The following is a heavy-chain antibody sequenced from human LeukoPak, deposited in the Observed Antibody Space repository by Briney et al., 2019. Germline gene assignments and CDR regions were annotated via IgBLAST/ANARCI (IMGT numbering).Heavy chain of an antibody. Sequence: GGSLRLSCAASGFTFSSYAMHWVRQAPGKGLEYVSAISSNGGSTYYANSVKGRFTISRDNSKNTLYLQMGSLRAEDMAVYYCARGPPPLLWFGELLNYFDYWGQGTLVTVSS. CDR1: GFTFSSYA. D-gene: IGHD3-10*01. CDR3: ARGPPPLLWFGELLNYFDY. CDR2: ISSNGGST. V-gene: IGHV3-64*01. J-gene: IGHJ4*02.